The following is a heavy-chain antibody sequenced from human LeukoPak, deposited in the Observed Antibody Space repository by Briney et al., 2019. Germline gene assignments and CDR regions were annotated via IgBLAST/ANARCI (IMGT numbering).Heavy chain of an antibody. Sequence: SEALSLTCSVSGASITASGFYWAWVRRPPGKGLEWIGSLYYGATNYYNPSLQSRVTISVDTSKNQFSLDLASVTAADTAVYYCARRSHSPLGSPYWGQGTMVTVSS. D-gene: IGHD3-10*01. CDR2: LYYGATN. CDR1: GASITASGFY. J-gene: IGHJ3*01. V-gene: IGHV4-39*01. CDR3: ARRSHSPLGSPY.